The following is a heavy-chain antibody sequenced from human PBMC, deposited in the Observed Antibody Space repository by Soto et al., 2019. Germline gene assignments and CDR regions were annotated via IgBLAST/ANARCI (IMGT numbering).Heavy chain of an antibody. J-gene: IGHJ5*02. V-gene: IGHV3-23*01. D-gene: IGHD2-15*01. Sequence: PGGSLRLSCAASTFTFSSYAMSWVRQAPGRGLEWVSSISGSGVSTYYADSVKGRFTISRDNSKNTVFLQMTSLRAEDTAIYYCAKWVAATPNWFDPWGQGTLVTVSS. CDR3: AKWVAATPNWFDP. CDR1: TFTFSSYA. CDR2: ISGSGVST.